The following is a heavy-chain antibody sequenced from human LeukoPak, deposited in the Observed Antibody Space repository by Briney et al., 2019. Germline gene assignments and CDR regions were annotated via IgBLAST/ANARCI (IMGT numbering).Heavy chain of an antibody. Sequence: SETLSLTCTVSGGSISSSSYYWGWIRQPPGKGLEWIGSIYYSGSTYYNPSLKSRVTISVDTSKNQFSLKLSSVTAADTAVYYCARPTYYYDSSGYYSNWFDPWGQGTLVTVSS. V-gene: IGHV4-39*01. CDR3: ARPTYYYDSSGYYSNWFDP. CDR2: IYYSGST. D-gene: IGHD3-22*01. J-gene: IGHJ5*02. CDR1: GGSISSSSYY.